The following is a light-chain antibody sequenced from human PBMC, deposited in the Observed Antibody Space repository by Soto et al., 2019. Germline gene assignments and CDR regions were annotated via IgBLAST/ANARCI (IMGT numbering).Light chain of an antibody. J-gene: IGKJ2*01. CDR3: QQHYSYPPMYT. V-gene: IGKV1-8*01. CDR1: QGISSY. Sequence: AIRMTQSPSSLSASTGDRVTITCRASQGISSYLAWYQQKPGKAPKLLIYAASTLQSGVPSRFSGSGSGTDFTLTISCLQSEDFATYYCQQHYSYPPMYTFGQGTKLEIK. CDR2: AAS.